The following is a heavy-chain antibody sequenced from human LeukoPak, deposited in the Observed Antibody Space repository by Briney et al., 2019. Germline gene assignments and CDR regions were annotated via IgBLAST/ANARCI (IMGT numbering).Heavy chain of an antibody. V-gene: IGHV4-59*12. CDR1: GGSISSYY. CDR2: IYYSGST. CDR3: ARDRGYYSIYYYGMDV. Sequence: SETLSLTCTVSGGSISSYYWSWIRQPPGKGLEWIGYIYYSGSTNYNPSLKSRVTISVDTSKNQFPLKLSSVTAADTAVYYCARDRGYYSIYYYGMDVWGQGTTVTVSS. J-gene: IGHJ6*02. D-gene: IGHD3-22*01.